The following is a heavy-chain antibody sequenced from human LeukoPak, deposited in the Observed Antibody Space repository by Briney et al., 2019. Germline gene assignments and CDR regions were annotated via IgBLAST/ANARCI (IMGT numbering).Heavy chain of an antibody. CDR3: ATLYYGSGSYFFDY. V-gene: IGHV5-51*01. CDR1: GYSLTSYW. Sequence: GESLKISFKGSGYSLTSYWIGWVRPMPGKGLEWMGIIYPGESDTRYSPSFQGQVTISADKSISTAYLQWSSLKASDTAMYYCATLYYGSGSYFFDYWGQGTLVTVSS. J-gene: IGHJ4*02. D-gene: IGHD3-10*01. CDR2: IYPGESDT.